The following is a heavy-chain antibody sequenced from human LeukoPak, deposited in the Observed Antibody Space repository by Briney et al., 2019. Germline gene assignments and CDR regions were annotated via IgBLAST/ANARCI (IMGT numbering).Heavy chain of an antibody. V-gene: IGHV1-18*01. CDR2: ISAYNGNT. Sequence: GASVKVSCKASGYTFTSYGISWVRQAPGQGLEWMGWISAYNGNTNYAQKLQGRVTMTTDTSTSTAYMELRSLRSDDTAVYYCARKVGMPGWLQKDYWGQGTLVTVPS. CDR3: ARKVGMPGWLQKDY. D-gene: IGHD5-24*01. J-gene: IGHJ4*02. CDR1: GYTFTSYG.